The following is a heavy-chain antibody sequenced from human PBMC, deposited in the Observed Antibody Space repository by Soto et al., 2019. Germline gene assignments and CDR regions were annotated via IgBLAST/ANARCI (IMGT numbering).Heavy chain of an antibody. D-gene: IGHD3-9*01. Sequence: QVQLVQSGAEVKKPGASVKVSCKASGYTFTNYGISWVRQAPGQGLEWMGWISAYNGNTNYAQKLQGRVTMTTDTSTSTAYRELRSLRSDDTAVYYCARETYYDILTGYYYYYGMDVWGQGTTVTVSS. CDR1: GYTFTNYG. CDR2: ISAYNGNT. CDR3: ARETYYDILTGYYYYYGMDV. V-gene: IGHV1-18*01. J-gene: IGHJ6*02.